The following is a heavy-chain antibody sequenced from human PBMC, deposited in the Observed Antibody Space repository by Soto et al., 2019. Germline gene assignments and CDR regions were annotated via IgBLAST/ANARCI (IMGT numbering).Heavy chain of an antibody. CDR2: ISGSGGST. J-gene: IGHJ4*02. CDR3: AKHNYCSSTSCYEDY. D-gene: IGHD2-2*01. Sequence: PGGSLRLSCAASGFTFSSYAMSWVRQAPGKGLEWVSAISGSGGSTYYADTVKGRFTISRDNSKNTLYLQMNSLRAEDTALYYCAKHNYCSSTSCYEDYWGQGTLVTVSS. CDR1: GFTFSSYA. V-gene: IGHV3-23*01.